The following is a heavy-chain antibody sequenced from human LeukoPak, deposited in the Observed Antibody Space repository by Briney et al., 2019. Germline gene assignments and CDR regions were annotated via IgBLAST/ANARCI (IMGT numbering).Heavy chain of an antibody. D-gene: IGHD2-15*01. CDR1: GGSISSYY. CDR2: IYYSGST. V-gene: IGHV4-59*01. Sequence: SETLSLTCTVSGGSISSYYWSWIRQPPGKGLEWIGYIYYSGSTNYSPPLKSRVTISVDTSKNQFSLKLSSVTAADTAVYYCARVYCSGGSCYLDYWGQGTLVTVSS. CDR3: ARVYCSGGSCYLDY. J-gene: IGHJ4*02.